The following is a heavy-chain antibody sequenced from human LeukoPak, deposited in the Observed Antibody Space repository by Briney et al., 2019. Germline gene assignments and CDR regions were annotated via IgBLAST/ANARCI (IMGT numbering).Heavy chain of an antibody. CDR1: GGSISSYY. V-gene: IGHV4-59*08. CDR3: ARRRVGMIAPSGAFDI. Sequence: SETLSLTCTVSGGSISSYYWSWIRQPPGKGLEWIGYIYYSGSTNYNPSLKSRVTISVATSKNQFSLKLSSVTAADTAVYYWARRRVGMIAPSGAFDIWGQGTMVTVSS. J-gene: IGHJ3*02. CDR2: IYYSGST. D-gene: IGHD3-22*01.